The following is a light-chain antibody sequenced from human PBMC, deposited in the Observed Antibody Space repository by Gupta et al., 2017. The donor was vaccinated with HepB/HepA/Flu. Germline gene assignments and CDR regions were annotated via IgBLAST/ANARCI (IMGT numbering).Light chain of an antibody. J-gene: IGKJ1*01. CDR2: VAS. V-gene: IGKV1-39*01. Sequence: DIQMTQSPSSLSASVGDRVTITCRASQSIGRYLNWNQQKSGKAPKLLIYVASNLQSGVPSRFSGSGSGTDFTLTISRLQPEDFATYYCQQSDSTLWTFGQGTMVEIK. CDR1: QSIGRY. CDR3: QQSDSTLWT.